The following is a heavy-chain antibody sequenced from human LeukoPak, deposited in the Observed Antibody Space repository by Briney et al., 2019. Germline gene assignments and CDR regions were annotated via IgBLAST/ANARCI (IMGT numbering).Heavy chain of an antibody. CDR2: MNPNSGNT. V-gene: IGHV1-8*01. CDR3: ARGSMDLTVTGYYYYGMDV. CDR1: GYTFTSYD. Sequence: ASVKVSCKASGYTFTSYDINWVRQATGQGLERMGWMNPNSGNTGYAQKFQGRVTMTRNTSISTAYMELSSLRSEDTAVYYCARGSMDLTVTGYYYYGMDVWGQGTTVTVSS. D-gene: IGHD4-11*01. J-gene: IGHJ6*02.